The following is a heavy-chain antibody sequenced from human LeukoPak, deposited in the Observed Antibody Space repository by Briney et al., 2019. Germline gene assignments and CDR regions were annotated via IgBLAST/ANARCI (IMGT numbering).Heavy chain of an antibody. CDR1: GFTFSSNW. J-gene: IGHJ5*02. D-gene: IGHD5-18*01. V-gene: IGHV3-7*04. CDR3: ARAYSYAFEP. CDR2: VKEDGSET. Sequence: GGSLRLSCAASGFTFSSNWMSWVRQAPGKGLEWVANVKEDGSETYYVDSVKGRFTISRDNAKNSLFLQMNTLRVEDTAVYYCARAYSYAFEPWGQGTLVTVSS.